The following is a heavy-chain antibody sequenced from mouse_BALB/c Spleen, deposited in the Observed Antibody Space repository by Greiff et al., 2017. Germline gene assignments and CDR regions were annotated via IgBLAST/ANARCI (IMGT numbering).Heavy chain of an antibody. D-gene: IGHD1-2*01. Sequence: EVKLQESGAELVKPGASVKLSCTASGFNIKDTYMHWVKQRPEQGLEWIGRIDPANGNNKYDPKFQGKATITADTSSNTAYLQLSSLTSEDTAVYYCARSATANPSFAYWGQGTLVTVSA. CDR2: IDPANGNN. CDR3: ARSATANPSFAY. V-gene: IGHV14-3*02. J-gene: IGHJ3*01. CDR1: GFNIKDTY.